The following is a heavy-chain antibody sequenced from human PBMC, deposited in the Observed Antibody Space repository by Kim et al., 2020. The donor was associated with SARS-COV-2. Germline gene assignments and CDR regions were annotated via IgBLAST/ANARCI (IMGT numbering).Heavy chain of an antibody. CDR2: IWYDGSNK. D-gene: IGHD3-10*02. CDR3: ARNELWAGNWFDP. Sequence: GGSLRLSCAASGFTFSSYGMHWVRQAPGKGLEWVAVIWYDGSNKYYADSVKGRFTISRDNSKNTLYLQMNSLRAEDTAVYYCARNELWAGNWFDPWGQGTLVTVSS. J-gene: IGHJ5*02. CDR1: GFTFSSYG. V-gene: IGHV3-33*01.